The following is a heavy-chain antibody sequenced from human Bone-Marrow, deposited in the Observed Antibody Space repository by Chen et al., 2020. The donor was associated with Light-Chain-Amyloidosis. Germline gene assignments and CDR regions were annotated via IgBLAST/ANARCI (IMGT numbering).Heavy chain of an antibody. J-gene: IGHJ4*02. CDR1: GFPFSNAW. CDR2: SNSKSHGGTI. Sequence: EVQLVESGGGLVKPGGSLSLSCAASGFPFSNAWMSWVRQAPGKGLEWVALSNSKSHGGTIDYAAPVKGSINNSRDDSKNTLYRQMNSQKAEDTALYDWVARLGSSAEDHWGQGTLVTVSS. V-gene: IGHV3-15*01. CDR3: VARLGSSAEDH. D-gene: IGHD6-19*01.